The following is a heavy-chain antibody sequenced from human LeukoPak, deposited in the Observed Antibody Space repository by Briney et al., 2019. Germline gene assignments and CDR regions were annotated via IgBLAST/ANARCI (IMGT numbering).Heavy chain of an antibody. J-gene: IGHJ5*02. D-gene: IGHD4-17*01. CDR3: ARDGAAGDYTNWFDP. CDR1: GGSISSSSYY. Sequence: SETLSLTCTVSGGSISSSSYYWGWIRQPPGKGLEWIGSIYYSGSTYYNPSLKSRVTISVDTSKNQFSLKLSSVTAADTAVYYCARDGAAGDYTNWFDPWGQGTLVTVSS. CDR2: IYYSGST. V-gene: IGHV4-39*02.